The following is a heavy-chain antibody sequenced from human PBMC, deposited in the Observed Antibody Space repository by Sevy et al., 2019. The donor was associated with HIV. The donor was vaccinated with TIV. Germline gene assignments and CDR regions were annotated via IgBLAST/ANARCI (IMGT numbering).Heavy chain of an antibody. CDR1: GGSISSYY. D-gene: IGHD3-10*01. CDR3: ARDRGNYGSGVDV. J-gene: IGHJ6*02. V-gene: IGHV4-59*13. Sequence: SETLSLTCTVSGGSISSYYWSWIRQPPGKGLEWIGYIYYSGSTNYNPSLKSRVTISVDTSKNQFSLKLSSGTAAETPGYYGARDRGNYGSGVDVWGQGTTVTVSS. CDR2: IYYSGST.